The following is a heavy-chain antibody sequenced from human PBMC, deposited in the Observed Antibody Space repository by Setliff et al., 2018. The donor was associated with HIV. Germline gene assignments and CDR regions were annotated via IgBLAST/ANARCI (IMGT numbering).Heavy chain of an antibody. CDR1: GYTFTGYY. D-gene: IGHD2-15*01. CDR2: INPNSGDT. J-gene: IGHJ3*02. V-gene: IGHV1-2*06. Sequence: ASVKVSCKASGYTFTGYYMHWVRQAPGQGLEWMGRINPNSGDTNYTQSFQGRVTMTRDRSINTAYLELSSLKSDDTAVYYCARDKDGFDIWGQGTRVTVSS. CDR3: ARDKDGFDI.